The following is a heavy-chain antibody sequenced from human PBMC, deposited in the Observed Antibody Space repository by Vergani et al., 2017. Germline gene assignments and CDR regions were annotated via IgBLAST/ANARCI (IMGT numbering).Heavy chain of an antibody. V-gene: IGHV4-38-2*01. CDR2: IHDSGDT. Sequence: QVQLQESGPGLLKPSETLTLTCDVSDSSIMTNPYWGWFRQSPGKGLELIGCIHDSGDTHYNSSLKSRVSISIVSSSKFSLSLTTVTAADTAIYYCSRQRGSRGLFPSSYFFEIDVGGHGTTVTVSS. CDR1: DSSIMTNPY. CDR3: SRQRGSRGLFPSSYFFEIDV. D-gene: IGHD3-10*01. J-gene: IGHJ6*02.